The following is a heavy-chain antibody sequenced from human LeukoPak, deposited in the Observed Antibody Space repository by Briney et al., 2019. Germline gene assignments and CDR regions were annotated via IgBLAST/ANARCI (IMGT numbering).Heavy chain of an antibody. V-gene: IGHV4-59*01. D-gene: IGHD6-13*01. J-gene: IGHJ6*02. CDR3: ARGLFRIAAAPMDV. Sequence: SETLSLTCTVSGGSISSYYWSWIRQPPGKGLEWIGYIYYSGSTNYNPSLKSRVTISVDTSKNQFSLKLSSVTAADTAVYYCARGLFRIAAAPMDVWGQGTTVTVSS. CDR2: IYYSGST. CDR1: GGSISSYY.